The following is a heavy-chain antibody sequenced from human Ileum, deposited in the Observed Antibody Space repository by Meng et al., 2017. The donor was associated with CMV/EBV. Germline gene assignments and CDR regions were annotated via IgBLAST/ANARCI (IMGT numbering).Heavy chain of an antibody. CDR1: DGCFSDYF. CDR2: INHSGRA. V-gene: IGHV4-34*01. CDR3: ARGQRITLVRGGRFDP. J-gene: IGHJ5*02. Sequence: YDGCFSDYFWAWVRQPPGKGLEWIGEINHSGRANYNSSLNSRVTILVDRSKNQFSLKLSSVTAADTAVYYCARGQRITLVRGGRFDPWGQGTLVTVSS. D-gene: IGHD3-10*01.